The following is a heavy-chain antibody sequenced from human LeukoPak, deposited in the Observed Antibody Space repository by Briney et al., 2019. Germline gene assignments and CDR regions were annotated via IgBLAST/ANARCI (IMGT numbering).Heavy chain of an antibody. CDR3: AKLKRYSGYGENYFDY. D-gene: IGHD5-12*01. Sequence: GGSLRLSCAASGFTFNNHDMSWVRQAPGKGLEWVSGISGSADNTYCADSVKGRFTISRDNSKDTLYLQMNSLRAEDTAVYYCAKLKRYSGYGENYFDYWGQGTLVTVSS. CDR2: ISGSADNT. CDR1: GFTFNNHD. V-gene: IGHV3-23*01. J-gene: IGHJ4*02.